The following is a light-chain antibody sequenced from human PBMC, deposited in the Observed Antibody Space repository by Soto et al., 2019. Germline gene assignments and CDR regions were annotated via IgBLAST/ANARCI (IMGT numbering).Light chain of an antibody. CDR3: SSYAGSSTFVV. CDR2: EGS. J-gene: IGLJ2*01. V-gene: IGLV2-23*03. CDR1: SSDVGSYNL. Sequence: QSVLTQPASVSGSPGQSITISCTGTSSDVGSYNLVSWYQQHPGKAPKLMIYEGSKRPSGVSNRFSGSKSGNTASLTISGLQAADEADYYCSSYAGSSTFVVFGGGTKVTVL.